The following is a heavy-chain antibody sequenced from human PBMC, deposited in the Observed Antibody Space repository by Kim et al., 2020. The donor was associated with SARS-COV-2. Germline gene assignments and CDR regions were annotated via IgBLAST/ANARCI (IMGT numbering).Heavy chain of an antibody. Sequence: SETLSLTCTVSGGSISSYYWSWIRQPAGKGLEWIGRIYTSGSTNYNPSLKSRVTMSVDTSKNQFSLKLSSVTAADTAVYYCARDRISLLASIGMDVWGQGTPVTLSS. CDR2: IYTSGST. D-gene: IGHD3-3*01. J-gene: IGHJ6*02. CDR1: GGSISSYY. V-gene: IGHV4-4*07. CDR3: ARDRISLLASIGMDV.